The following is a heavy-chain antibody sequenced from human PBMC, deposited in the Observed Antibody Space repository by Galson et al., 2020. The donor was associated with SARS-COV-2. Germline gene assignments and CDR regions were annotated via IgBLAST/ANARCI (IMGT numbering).Heavy chain of an antibody. J-gene: IGHJ5*02. CDR3: ARYSGDDSGWYEMNCFDP. CDR1: GFTFSTYG. D-gene: IGHD6-19*01. Sequence: TGGSLRLSCEASGFTFSTYGMTWVRQAPGKGLEWVSSISDSGGATYYADSVKARFTISRGNSKNTLYLQMYSLRAEDSALYYCARYSGDDSGWYEMNCFDPWGQGTLVTVSS. V-gene: IGHV3-23*01. CDR2: ISDSGGAT.